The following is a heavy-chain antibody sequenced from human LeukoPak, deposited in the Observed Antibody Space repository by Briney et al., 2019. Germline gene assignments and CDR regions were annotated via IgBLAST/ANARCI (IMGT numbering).Heavy chain of an antibody. J-gene: IGHJ4*02. CDR1: GFTFSSYA. CDR2: ISYDGSNK. D-gene: IGHD6-19*01. Sequence: GRSLRLSCAASGFTFSSYAMHWVRQAPGKGLERVAVISYDGSNKYYADSVKGRFTISRDNSKNTLYLQMNSLRAEDTAVYYCARAGDSSGWYYFDYWGQGTLVTVSS. CDR3: ARAGDSSGWYYFDY. V-gene: IGHV3-30*04.